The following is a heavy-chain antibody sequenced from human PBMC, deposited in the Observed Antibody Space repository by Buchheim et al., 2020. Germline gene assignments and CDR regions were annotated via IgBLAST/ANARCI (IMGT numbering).Heavy chain of an antibody. CDR3: ARGGVGEFIIDY. CDR1: GGSVSSGSYY. J-gene: IGHJ4*02. V-gene: IGHV4-61*01. Sequence: QVQLQESGPGLVKPSETLSLTCTVSGGSVSSGSYYWSWIRQPPGKGLEWIGYIYYSGSTNYNPSLKSRVTISVDTSKNQFSLKLSSVTAADTAVYYCARGGVGEFIIDYWGQGTL. D-gene: IGHD3-10*01. CDR2: IYYSGST.